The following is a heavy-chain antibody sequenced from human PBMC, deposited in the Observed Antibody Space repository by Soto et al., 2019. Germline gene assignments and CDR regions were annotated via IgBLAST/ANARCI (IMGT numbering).Heavy chain of an antibody. CDR2: ISGSGGST. CDR3: AMSEPAAYDAFDI. J-gene: IGHJ3*02. CDR1: GFTFSSYA. V-gene: IGHV3-23*01. D-gene: IGHD2-2*01. Sequence: GGSLRLSCAASGFTFSSYAMSLVRQAPGKGLEWVSAISGSGGSTYYADSVKGRFTISRDNSKNTLYLQMNSLRAEDTAVYYCAMSEPAAYDAFDIWGQGTMVTVSS.